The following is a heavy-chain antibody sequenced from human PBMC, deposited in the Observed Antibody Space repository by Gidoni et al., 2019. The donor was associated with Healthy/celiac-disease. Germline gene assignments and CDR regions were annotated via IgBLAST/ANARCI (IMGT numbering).Heavy chain of an antibody. V-gene: IGHV1-2*02. CDR1: GYTFTGYY. Sequence: QVQLVQSGAEVKKPGASVKVSCKASGYTFTGYYMHWVRQAPGQGLEWMGWINPNSGGTNYAQKFQGRVTMTRDTSISTAYMELSRLRSDDTAVYYCAREAIYDYVWGSPWSDYGMDVWGQGTTVTVSS. CDR2: INPNSGGT. J-gene: IGHJ6*02. D-gene: IGHD3-16*01. CDR3: AREAIYDYVWGSPWSDYGMDV.